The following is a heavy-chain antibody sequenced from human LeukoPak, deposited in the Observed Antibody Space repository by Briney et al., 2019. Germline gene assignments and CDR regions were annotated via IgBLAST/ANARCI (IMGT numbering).Heavy chain of an antibody. J-gene: IGHJ4*02. D-gene: IGHD3-10*01. V-gene: IGHV4-4*07. Sequence: SETLSLTCTVSGGSISSYYWSWIRQPAGKGLEWIGRIYHSGSTYYNPSLKSRVTISVDTSKNQFSLKLSSVTAADTAVYYCARLGDYYGSGSSPHFDYWGQGTLVTVSS. CDR1: GGSISSYY. CDR3: ARLGDYYGSGSSPHFDY. CDR2: IYHSGST.